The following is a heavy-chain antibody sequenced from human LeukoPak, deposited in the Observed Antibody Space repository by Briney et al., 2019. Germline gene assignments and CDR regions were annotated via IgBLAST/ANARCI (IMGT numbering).Heavy chain of an antibody. V-gene: IGHV3-15*01. D-gene: IGHD6-6*01. CDR2: IKSKTDGGTT. Sequence: GGSLRLSCAASGFTFSNAWMSWVRQAPGKGLEWVGRIKSKTDGGTTDYAAPVKGRFTISRDDSKNTLYLQMNSLKTEDTAVYYCTTRRPGDSSSSLLDYWGQGTLVTVSS. CDR3: TTRRPGDSSSSLLDY. J-gene: IGHJ4*02. CDR1: GFTFSNAW.